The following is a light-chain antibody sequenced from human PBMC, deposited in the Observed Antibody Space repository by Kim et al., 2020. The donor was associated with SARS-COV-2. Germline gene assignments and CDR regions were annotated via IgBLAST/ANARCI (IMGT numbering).Light chain of an antibody. CDR2: EVN. CDR1: SSDIGGYNF. V-gene: IGLV2-8*01. Sequence: GQSVTISCTGTSSDIGGYNFVAWYQQHPGEAPKVMIYEVNKRPSGVPDRFSGSKSGNTASLTVSGLQAEDEADYYCSSYAGRQNLVFGGGTQLTVL. J-gene: IGLJ2*01. CDR3: SSYAGRQNLV.